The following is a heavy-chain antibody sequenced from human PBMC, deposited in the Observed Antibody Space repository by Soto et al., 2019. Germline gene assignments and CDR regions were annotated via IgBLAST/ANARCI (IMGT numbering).Heavy chain of an antibody. J-gene: IGHJ4*02. CDR3: ARDPRARYGASPGFDY. CDR1: GGTFSSYA. D-gene: IGHD4-17*01. V-gene: IGHV1-69*01. CDR2: IIPIFGTA. Sequence: QVQLVQSGAEVKKPGSSVKVSCKASGGTFSSYAISWVRQAPGQGLEWMGGIIPIFGTANYAQKFQGRVTITADESTSTAYMELSSLRSEDTAVYNCARDPRARYGASPGFDYWGQGTLVTVSS.